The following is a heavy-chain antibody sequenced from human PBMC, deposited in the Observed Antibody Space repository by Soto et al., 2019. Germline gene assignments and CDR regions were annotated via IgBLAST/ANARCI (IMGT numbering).Heavy chain of an antibody. CDR1: CGSISSYY. D-gene: IGHD6-13*01. CDR3: ARHSSSWYYRGP. V-gene: IGHV4-59*08. CDR2: IYYSGST. Sequence: SETLSLTCTVSCGSISSYYWSWIRQPPGKGLEWIGYIYYSGSTNYNPSLKSRVTISVDTSKNQFSLKLSSVTAADTAVYYCARHSSSWYYRGPWGQGTLVTVSS. J-gene: IGHJ5*02.